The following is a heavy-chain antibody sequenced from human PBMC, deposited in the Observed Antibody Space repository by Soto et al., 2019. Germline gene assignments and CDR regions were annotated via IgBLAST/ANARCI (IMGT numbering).Heavy chain of an antibody. V-gene: IGHV4-39*07. CDR1: GGSISSRSYY. CDR2: IYYSGST. Sequence: SETMSLTCTVSGGSISSRSYYRGWKRQPPGKGLEWIGSIYYSGSTYYNPSLKSRVTISVDTSKNQFSLKLSSVTAADTAVYYCARRYGYSFDYWGQGTLVTVSS. D-gene: IGHD1-1*01. CDR3: ARRYGYSFDY. J-gene: IGHJ4*02.